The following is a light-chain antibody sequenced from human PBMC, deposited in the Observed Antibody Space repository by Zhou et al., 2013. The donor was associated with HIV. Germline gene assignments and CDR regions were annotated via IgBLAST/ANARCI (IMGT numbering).Light chain of an antibody. Sequence: DIVMTQSPLSLPVTPGEPASVSCRSSQSLLHSYGYNYLDWYLQKPGQSPQLLIYEVSSRFSGVPDRFSGSGSGTDFTLKISRVEAEDVGIYYCMQALLVPFTFGPGTKVDIK. J-gene: IGKJ3*01. V-gene: IGKV2-29*03. CDR2: EVS. CDR1: QSLLHSYGYNY. CDR3: MQALLVPFT.